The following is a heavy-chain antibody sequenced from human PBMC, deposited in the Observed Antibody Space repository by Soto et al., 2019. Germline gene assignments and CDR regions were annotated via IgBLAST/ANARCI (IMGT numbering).Heavy chain of an antibody. CDR2: IYYSGST. CDR1: GCSISSGGYY. V-gene: IGHV4-39*01. CDR3: ARLSYDSSGYYFDY. Sequence: PSETLSLTCTVSGCSISSGGYYWSWIRQPPGKGLEWIGSIYYSGSTYYNPSLKSRVTISVDTSKNQFSLKLSSVTAADTAVYYCARLSYDSSGYYFDYWGQGTLVTAPQ. D-gene: IGHD3-22*01. J-gene: IGHJ4*02.